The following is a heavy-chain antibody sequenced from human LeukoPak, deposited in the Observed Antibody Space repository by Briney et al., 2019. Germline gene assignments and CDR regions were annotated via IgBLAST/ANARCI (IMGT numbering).Heavy chain of an antibody. J-gene: IGHJ5*02. Sequence: PSETLSLTCTVSGGSISSSSYYWRWIRQPPGKGLEWIGRIYYSGSTYYNPSLKSRVTISVDTAKNHFSLKLSSVAAADTAVYYCARRWNDRLYNWFDPWGQGTLVTVSS. CDR3: ARRWNDRLYNWFDP. D-gene: IGHD1-1*01. CDR1: GGSISSSSYY. CDR2: IYYSGST. V-gene: IGHV4-39*02.